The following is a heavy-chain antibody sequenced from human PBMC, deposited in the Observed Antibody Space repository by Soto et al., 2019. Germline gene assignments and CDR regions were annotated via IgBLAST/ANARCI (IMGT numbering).Heavy chain of an antibody. CDR3: ARSSGGNFGIIIEVPNWFAP. V-gene: IGHV1-18*01. CDR2: IVPVIGRP. J-gene: IGHJ5*02. CDR1: GYTFTSYD. D-gene: IGHD3-10*01. Sequence: EASVKVSCTDSGYTFTSYDINWVRQAPGQGLEWMGRIVPVIGRPNYAQKFQGRVTLTRDTSASTVYMEVSSLTSEDTAMYYWARSSGGNFGIIIEVPNWFAPWGQGTLVTVSA.